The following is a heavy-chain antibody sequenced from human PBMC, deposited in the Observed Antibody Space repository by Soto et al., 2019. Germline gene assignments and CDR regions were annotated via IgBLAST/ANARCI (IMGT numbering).Heavy chain of an antibody. CDR1: GFTFSSYA. J-gene: IGHJ6*02. Sequence: QVQLVESGGGVVQPGRSLRLSCAASGFTFSSYAMHWVRQAPGKGLEWVAVISYDGSNKYYADSVKGRFTISRDNSKNTLYLQMNSLRAEDTAVYYCARENLTFDYYSYGMDVWGQGTTVTVSS. CDR3: ARENLTFDYYSYGMDV. CDR2: ISYDGSNK. V-gene: IGHV3-30-3*01. D-gene: IGHD3-10*01.